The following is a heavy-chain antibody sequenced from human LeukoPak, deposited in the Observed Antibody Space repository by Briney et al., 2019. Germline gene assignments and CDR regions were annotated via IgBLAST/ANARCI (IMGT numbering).Heavy chain of an antibody. Sequence: SETLSLSXTVSSASISIYSWSWIRQPPGRGLEWIGSLYYSGSTSYNPSLKSRVTMSVDTSNNQFSLSQTSVTAADTAVYYCAKGEGSVGGGRLALGTYYYFYMDVWGKGTTVTVSS. CDR1: SASISIYS. V-gene: IGHV4-59*01. CDR3: AKGEGSVGGGRLALGTYYYFYMDV. CDR2: LYYSGST. D-gene: IGHD2-15*01. J-gene: IGHJ6*03.